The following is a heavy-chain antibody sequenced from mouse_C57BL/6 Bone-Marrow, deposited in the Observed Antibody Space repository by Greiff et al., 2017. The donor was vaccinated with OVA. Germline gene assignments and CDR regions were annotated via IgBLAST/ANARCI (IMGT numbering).Heavy chain of an antibody. Sequence: EVKLMESGPGLVKPSQSLSLTCSVTGYSITSGYYWNWIRQFPGNKLEWMGYISYDGSNNYNPSLKNRISITRDTSKNQFFLKLNSVTTEDTATYYCARRLDAMDYWGQGTSVTVSS. CDR3: ARRLDAMDY. CDR2: ISYDGSN. D-gene: IGHD3-2*02. CDR1: GYSITSGYY. J-gene: IGHJ4*01. V-gene: IGHV3-6*01.